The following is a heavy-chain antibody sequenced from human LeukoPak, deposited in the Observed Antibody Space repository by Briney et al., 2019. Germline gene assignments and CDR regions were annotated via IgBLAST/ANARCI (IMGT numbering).Heavy chain of an antibody. CDR2: IYYSGST. Sequence: PSETLSLTCTVSGGSISSYYWSWIRQPPGKGLEWIGYIYYSGSTNYNPSLKSRVTISVDTSKNQFSLKLSSVTAADTAVYYCARMVAAAGTLYFDYWGQGTLVTVSS. J-gene: IGHJ4*02. V-gene: IGHV4-59*01. CDR1: GGSISSYY. CDR3: ARMVAAAGTLYFDY. D-gene: IGHD6-13*01.